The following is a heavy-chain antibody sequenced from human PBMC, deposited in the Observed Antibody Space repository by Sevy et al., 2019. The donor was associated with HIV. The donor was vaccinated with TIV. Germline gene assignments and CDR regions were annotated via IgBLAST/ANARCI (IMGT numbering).Heavy chain of an antibody. CDR2: IRYDGSSK. V-gene: IGHV3-30*02. J-gene: IGHJ3*01. CDR1: GFTFSGYG. Sequence: GGSLRLSCAASGFTFSGYGMHWVRQAPGKGLEWVAFIRYDGSSKYYVDSVKGRVTISRDNSKNTLFLQMNSLRTKDTSVYYCAKGLGMVRGALLSDDVWGQGTLVTVSS. CDR3: AKGLGMVRGALLSDDV. D-gene: IGHD3-10*01.